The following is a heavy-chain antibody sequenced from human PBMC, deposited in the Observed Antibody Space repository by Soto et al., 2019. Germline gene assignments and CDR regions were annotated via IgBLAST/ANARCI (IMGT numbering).Heavy chain of an antibody. CDR3: VRDGTKTLRDWFDP. CDR1: GASISGFY. D-gene: IGHD1-1*01. Sequence: PSETLSLTCTVSGASISGFYWSWIRKSAGKGLEWIGRIYATGTTDYNPSLKSRGMMSVDTSKKQFSLKLKSVTVAGTAVYYCVRDGTKTLRDWFDPWGQGISVTVSS. CDR2: IYATGTT. V-gene: IGHV4-4*07. J-gene: IGHJ5*02.